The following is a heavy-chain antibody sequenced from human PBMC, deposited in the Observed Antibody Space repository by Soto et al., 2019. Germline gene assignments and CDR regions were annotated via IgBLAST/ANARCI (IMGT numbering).Heavy chain of an antibody. J-gene: IGHJ4*02. CDR1: GYTFTDSH. V-gene: IGHV1-2*02. CDR3: GNTPRRGGFDS. CDR2: INPDTGDR. Sequence: GASVKVSCKASGYTFTDSHIHWVRQAPGQGLEWMGWINPDTGDRNYAQRFQGRLTLTRDTSITTAYMALTRLTSDDTAVYYCGNTPRRGGFDSWGQGTVVTVSS. D-gene: IGHD2-15*01.